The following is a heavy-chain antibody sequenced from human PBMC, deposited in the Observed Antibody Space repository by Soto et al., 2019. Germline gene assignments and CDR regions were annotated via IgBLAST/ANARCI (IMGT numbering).Heavy chain of an antibody. CDR3: STSPDADCSGSCRNWFDP. V-gene: IGHV3-73*01. CDR2: IKPKPNSYAT. Sequence: EVQLVESGGGWAQPGGSLKLSLPAYGLASRGPALHWFGQPSGKGREGVGGIKPKPNSYATAYGESVKGRFTISRDDSTNTAYLHMNSLKTEDTAVYYCSTSPDADCSGSCRNWFDPWGQGTLVTVSS. CDR1: GLASRGPA. J-gene: IGHJ5*02. D-gene: IGHD2-15*01.